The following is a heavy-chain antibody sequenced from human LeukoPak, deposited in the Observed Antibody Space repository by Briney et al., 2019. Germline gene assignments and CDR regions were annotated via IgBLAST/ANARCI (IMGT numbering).Heavy chain of an antibody. J-gene: IGHJ4*02. CDR1: GFTFSNYW. V-gene: IGHV3-7*03. CDR2: IKEDGSEK. CDR3: ASEGGSYYD. D-gene: IGHD1-26*01. Sequence: GGSLRLSCAASGFTFSNYWMSWVRQAPGKGLEWVANIKEDGSEKYYVDSVKGRFTISRDNAKNSLYLQMNSLRAEDTAVYYCASEGGSYYDWGQGTLVTVSS.